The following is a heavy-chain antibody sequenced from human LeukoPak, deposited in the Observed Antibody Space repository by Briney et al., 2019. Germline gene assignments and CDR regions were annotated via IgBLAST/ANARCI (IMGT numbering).Heavy chain of an antibody. CDR1: GFTLTNYA. CDR3: AKDVPSIAVTDTTWFDP. D-gene: IGHD6-13*01. V-gene: IGHV3-23*01. Sequence: GGSLRLSCAASGFTLTNYAMSWVRQAPGKGLEWVSSITGSGGSTYYADSVKGRFTISRDNSKDTLYLQMKSLRAEDTAIYYCAKDVPSIAVTDTTWFDPWGQGTLVTVSS. J-gene: IGHJ5*02. CDR2: ITGSGGST.